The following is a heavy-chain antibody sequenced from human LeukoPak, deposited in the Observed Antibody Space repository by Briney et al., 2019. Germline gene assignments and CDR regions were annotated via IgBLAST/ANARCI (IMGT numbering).Heavy chain of an antibody. J-gene: IGHJ4*02. CDR3: ARGIAVAGYFDC. D-gene: IGHD6-19*01. V-gene: IGHV4-39*01. CDR1: GGSISSGSYY. Sequence: SETLSLTCTVSGGSISSGSYYWSWIRQPPGKGLEWIGSIYYSGITYYNPSLKSRVTISVDTSKNQFSLKLSSVTAADTAVYYCARGIAVAGYFDCWGQGTLVTVSS. CDR2: IYYSGIT.